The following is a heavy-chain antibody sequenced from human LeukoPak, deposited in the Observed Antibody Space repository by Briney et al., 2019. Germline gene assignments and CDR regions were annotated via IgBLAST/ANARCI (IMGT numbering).Heavy chain of an antibody. V-gene: IGHV3-48*01. J-gene: IGHJ4*02. Sequence: PGGSLRLSCAASGFTFSSYSMKWVRQAPGKGLEWVSHITSSSRTIYHADSVKGRFTISRDNAKNSLYLQMNSLRAEDTAVYYCARDSGRGGSCDYWGQGTLVTVSS. CDR3: ARDSGRGGSCDY. CDR1: GFTFSSYS. CDR2: ITSSSRTI. D-gene: IGHD2-15*01.